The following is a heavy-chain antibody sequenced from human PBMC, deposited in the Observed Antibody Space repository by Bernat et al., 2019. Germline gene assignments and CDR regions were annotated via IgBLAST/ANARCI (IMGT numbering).Heavy chain of an antibody. D-gene: IGHD5-12*01. CDR2: IKEDGSEK. CDR3: ARVRNVDIVAMRGYFDN. CDR1: GFTFHNYW. V-gene: IGHV3-7*01. J-gene: IGHJ4*02. Sequence: EVQLVESGGGLVQPGGSLRLSWAASGFTFHNYWMSWVRKAPGKGLDGVANIKEDGSEKYYVDSVKGRFTISRDNAKNSLYLQVNSLRAEDAALYYCARVRNVDIVAMRGYFDNWGQGTLVTVSS.